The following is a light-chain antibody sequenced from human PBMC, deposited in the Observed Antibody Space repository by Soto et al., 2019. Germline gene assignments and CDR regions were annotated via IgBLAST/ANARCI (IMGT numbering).Light chain of an antibody. V-gene: IGKV3-15*01. J-gene: IGKJ4*01. CDR3: QQCGNWPLT. Sequence: DIVMTQSPATLSVSPGEGATLSCKASQNVYNNLAWYQQRPGQPPRLLIYDASTRATGISARFSDSGYGTEFTLTISSLQSEDFAVYFCQQCGNWPLTFGGGTKVDIK. CDR2: DAS. CDR1: QNVYNN.